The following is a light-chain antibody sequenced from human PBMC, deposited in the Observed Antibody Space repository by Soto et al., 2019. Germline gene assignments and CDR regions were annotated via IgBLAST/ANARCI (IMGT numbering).Light chain of an antibody. CDR2: DVR. V-gene: IGLV2-14*01. CDR1: SSDVGGYNY. J-gene: IGLJ2*01. Sequence: ALTQPASVSGSPGQSITISCTGTSSDVGGYNYISWYQQHPGKAPKFIIYDVRNRPSGVSIRFSGSRSGNTASLTISGLQAEDEADYYCSSYTSSSTVIFGGGTKLTVL. CDR3: SSYTSSSTVI.